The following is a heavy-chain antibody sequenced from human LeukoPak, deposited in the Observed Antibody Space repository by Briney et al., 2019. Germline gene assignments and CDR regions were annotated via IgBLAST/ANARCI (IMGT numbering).Heavy chain of an antibody. D-gene: IGHD3-10*01. J-gene: IGHJ4*02. CDR3: ARGLDYGSGSTVEGH. CDR1: GFNVSSNY. CDR2: IYSGGKT. V-gene: IGHV3-53*01. Sequence: GGSLRLSCAASGFNVSSNYMSWVRQAPGKGLEWVSVIYSGGKTFYADPVKGRFTSPRDNSKNRLYLQMNSLRAEDTAVYYCARGLDYGSGSTVEGHWGQGTLVTVSS.